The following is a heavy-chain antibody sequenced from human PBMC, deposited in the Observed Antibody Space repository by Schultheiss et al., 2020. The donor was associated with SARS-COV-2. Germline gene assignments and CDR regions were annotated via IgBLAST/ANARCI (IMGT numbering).Heavy chain of an antibody. D-gene: IGHD3-22*01. CDR3: ARGGMSSVYGLDS. V-gene: IGHV1-18*04. Sequence: ASVKVSCKASGYTFANFGISWVRQAPGQGLEWLGWMNAYNGGTNYAQKLQGRVTFSRDTSALTAYMDLTSLRSEDTAVYFCARGGMSSVYGLDSWGQGTLVTVSS. CDR1: GYTFANFG. CDR2: MNAYNGGT. J-gene: IGHJ4*02.